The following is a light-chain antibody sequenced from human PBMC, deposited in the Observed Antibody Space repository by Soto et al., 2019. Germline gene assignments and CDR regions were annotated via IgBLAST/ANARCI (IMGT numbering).Light chain of an antibody. CDR1: QSVSSY. CDR3: QQRSNWPGT. CDR2: DAS. V-gene: IGKV3-11*01. Sequence: ESVLTQSPATLSLSPGERATLSCRASQSVSSYLAWYQQKPGQAPRLLIYDASNRATGIPARFSGSGSGTDFTLTISSLEPEDFAVHYCQQRSNWPGTFGQGTKV. J-gene: IGKJ1*01.